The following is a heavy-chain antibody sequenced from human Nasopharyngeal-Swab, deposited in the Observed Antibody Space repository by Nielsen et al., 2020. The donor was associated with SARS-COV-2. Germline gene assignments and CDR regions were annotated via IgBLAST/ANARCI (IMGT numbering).Heavy chain of an antibody. J-gene: IGHJ4*02. CDR3: ARSGHKRGDYY. Sequence: GESLKISCAASGFTFRSYAISWVRQAPGKGLEWVSSISSSSSYIYYVDSVKGRFTISRDNAKNSLYLQMNSLGAEDTAVYYCARSGHKRGDYYWGQGTLVTVSS. D-gene: IGHD3-16*01. V-gene: IGHV3-21*01. CDR1: GFTFRSYA. CDR2: ISSSSSYI.